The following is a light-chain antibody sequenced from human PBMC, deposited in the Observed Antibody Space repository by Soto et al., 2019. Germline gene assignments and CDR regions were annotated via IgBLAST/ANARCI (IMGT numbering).Light chain of an antibody. J-gene: IGLJ2*01. Sequence: QSVLAQSHSASGTPGQRVSISCSGSTSNIGTNTVSWYQHVPGTAPKLLIYSNDQRPSAVPGRFSGSKSGTSASLAISGLLSEDEADDYCATWDDSLNVVFGGGTKLTVL. V-gene: IGLV1-44*01. CDR1: TSNIGTNT. CDR3: ATWDDSLNVV. CDR2: SND.